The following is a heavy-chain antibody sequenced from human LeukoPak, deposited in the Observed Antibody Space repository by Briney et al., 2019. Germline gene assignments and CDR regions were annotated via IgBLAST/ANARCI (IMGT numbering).Heavy chain of an antibody. Sequence: ASVKVSCKASGGTFSSYAISWVRQAPGQGLEWMGRIIPILGIANYAQKFQGRVTITADKSTSTAYMELSSLRSEDTAVYYCARDVAAPYDAFDIWGQGTMVTVSS. V-gene: IGHV1-69*04. CDR2: IIPILGIA. J-gene: IGHJ3*02. D-gene: IGHD6-19*01. CDR1: GGTFSSYA. CDR3: ARDVAAPYDAFDI.